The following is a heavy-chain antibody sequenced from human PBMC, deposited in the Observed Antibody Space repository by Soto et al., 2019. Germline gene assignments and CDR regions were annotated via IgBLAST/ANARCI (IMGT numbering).Heavy chain of an antibody. CDR2: IYYTGST. J-gene: IGHJ4*02. CDR3: ARNQITYYDNMNGSLYYFDC. V-gene: IGHV4-31*03. Sequence: PSETLSLTCTVSGGSISNGGYYWTWIRQHPGKGLEAIGHIYYTGSTFYNPSLKGRVAISIDTSKNQFSLKLTSVTAADTAIYYCARNQITYYDNMNGSLYYFDCWGQG. D-gene: IGHD3-22*01. CDR1: GGSISNGGYY.